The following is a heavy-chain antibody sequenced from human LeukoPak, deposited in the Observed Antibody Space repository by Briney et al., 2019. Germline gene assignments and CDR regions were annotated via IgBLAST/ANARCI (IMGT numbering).Heavy chain of an antibody. D-gene: IGHD3-10*01. CDR2: IWYDGSSK. Sequence: GSLRLSCAASGFTFSSYGMHWVRQAPGKGLEWVAVIWYDGSSKYYADSVKGRFTISRDNSKNTLYLQMNSLRAEDTAVYYCARDIVRNYGSGSYYPPDYWGQGTLVTVSS. V-gene: IGHV3-33*01. CDR3: ARDIVRNYGSGSYYPPDY. J-gene: IGHJ4*02. CDR1: GFTFSSYG.